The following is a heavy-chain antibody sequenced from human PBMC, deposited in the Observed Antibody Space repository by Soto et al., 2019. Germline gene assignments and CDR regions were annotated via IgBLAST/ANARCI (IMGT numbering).Heavy chain of an antibody. D-gene: IGHD6-6*01. Sequence: SVKVSCKASGGTFSSYSISWVRQAPGQGLEWMGGIIPIFGTANYAQKFQGRVTITADESTSTAYMELSSLRSEDTAVYYCARESSSAFRYYYYGMDVWGQGTTVTVSS. J-gene: IGHJ6*02. CDR1: GGTFSSYS. CDR2: IIPIFGTA. CDR3: ARESSSAFRYYYYGMDV. V-gene: IGHV1-69*13.